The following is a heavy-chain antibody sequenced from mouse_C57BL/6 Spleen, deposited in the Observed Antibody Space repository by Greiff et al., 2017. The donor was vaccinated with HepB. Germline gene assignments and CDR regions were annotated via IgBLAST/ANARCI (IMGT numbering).Heavy chain of an antibody. V-gene: IGHV1-64*01. CDR3: ARFDGYYGFGV. D-gene: IGHD2-3*01. CDR1: GYTFTSYW. CDR2: IHPNSGST. J-gene: IGHJ1*03. Sequence: QVQLQQPGAELVKPGASVKLSCKASGYTFTSYWMHWVKQRPGQGLEWIGKIHPNSGSTNYNEKFKSKATLTVDKSSSTAYMQLSSLTSEDSAVYYCARFDGYYGFGVWGTGTTVTVAS.